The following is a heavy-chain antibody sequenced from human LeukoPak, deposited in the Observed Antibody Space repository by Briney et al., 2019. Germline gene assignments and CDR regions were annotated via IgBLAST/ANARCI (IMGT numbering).Heavy chain of an antibody. D-gene: IGHD4-17*01. V-gene: IGHV4-59*01. Sequence: SETLSLTCTVSGGSISSYYWSWIRQPPGKGLEWIGYIYYSGSTNYNPSLKSRVTISVDTSKNQFSLKLSSVTAADTAVYYCARDRGDYYFDYWGQGTLVTVSS. CDR3: ARDRGDYYFDY. CDR1: GGSISSYY. J-gene: IGHJ4*02. CDR2: IYYSGST.